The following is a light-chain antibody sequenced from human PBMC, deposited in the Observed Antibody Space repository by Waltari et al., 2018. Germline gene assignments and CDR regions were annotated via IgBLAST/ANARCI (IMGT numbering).Light chain of an antibody. CDR1: SGPSSNI. CDR2: VNSDGSH. V-gene: IGLV4-69*01. CDR3: QTGGHGTWV. Sequence: QLVLTQSPSASASLGASVKHTCTLSSGPSSNIIAWHQQQPEKGPRYLMKVNSDGSHSKGDEIPDRFSGSSSGAERYLTISSLQSEDEADYYCQTGGHGTWVFGGGTKLTVL. J-gene: IGLJ3*02.